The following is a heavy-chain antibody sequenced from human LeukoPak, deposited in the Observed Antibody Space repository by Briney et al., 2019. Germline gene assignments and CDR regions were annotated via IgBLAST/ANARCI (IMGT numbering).Heavy chain of an antibody. V-gene: IGHV4-34*01. CDR2: INHSGST. CDR3: ARRIAVAGIDY. D-gene: IGHD6-19*01. Sequence: SDTLSLTCAVYGGSFSGYYWSWIRQPPGKGLEWIGEINHSGSTNYNPSLKSRVTISVDTSKNQFSLKLSSVTAADTAVYYCARRIAVAGIDYWGQGTLVTVSS. CDR1: GGSFSGYY. J-gene: IGHJ4*02.